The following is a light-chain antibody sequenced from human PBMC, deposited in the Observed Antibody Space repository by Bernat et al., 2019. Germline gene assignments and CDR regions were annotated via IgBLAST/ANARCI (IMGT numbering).Light chain of an antibody. Sequence: SSSPVDSITISCTGTSSDVGGYNFVSWYQHHPGKSPKLMIYDVSDRPSGVSTRFSGSKSAHTASLTISGLQAEDEADYYCSSYTSSSTLVFGGGTKLTVL. CDR3: SSYTSSSTLV. V-gene: IGLV2-14*03. J-gene: IGLJ3*02. CDR2: DVS. CDR1: SSDVGGYNF.